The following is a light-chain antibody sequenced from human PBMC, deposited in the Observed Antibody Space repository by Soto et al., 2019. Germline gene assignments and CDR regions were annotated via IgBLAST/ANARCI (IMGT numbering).Light chain of an antibody. Sequence: EIVLTQSPATLSSFPGDRVTLSCRASQAVNTRLAWVQQKPGQTPRLLIYSVSSRATGIPDRFSGSGSGTDFTLTISRLEPEDFAMYYCLHHGSSLWTFGQGTKVDIK. V-gene: IGKV3-20*01. J-gene: IGKJ1*01. CDR3: LHHGSSLWT. CDR2: SVS. CDR1: QAVNTR.